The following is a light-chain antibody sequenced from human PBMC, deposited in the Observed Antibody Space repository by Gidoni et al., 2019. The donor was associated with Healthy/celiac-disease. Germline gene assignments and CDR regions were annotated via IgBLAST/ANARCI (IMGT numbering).Light chain of an antibody. CDR2: SNN. J-gene: IGLJ1*01. V-gene: IGLV1-44*01. CDR1: SSNIGINT. CDR3: AAWDDSLNGLV. Sequence: QSVLTQPPSASGTPGQRVTISCSGSSSNIGINTVNWYQQLPGTAPKLIIYSNNQRPSGVPDRFSGSKSGTSASLAISGLQSEDEADYYCAAWDDSLNGLVFGTGTKVTVL.